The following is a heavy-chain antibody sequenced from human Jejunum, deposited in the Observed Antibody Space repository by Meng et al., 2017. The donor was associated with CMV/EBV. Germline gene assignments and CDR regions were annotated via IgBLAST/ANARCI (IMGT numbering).Heavy chain of an antibody. D-gene: IGHD3-3*01. J-gene: IGHJ4*02. CDR1: GFIVSSNY. CDR2: IYSGGGT. Sequence: EVRLWGFGGGFVQPGGSRRLSCVVSGFIVSSNYMSWVRQAPGKGLEWVSVIYSGGGTLYADSVKGRFTISRDISQNTVHLHMNSLRVEDTAVYYCASDGNGYYVDYWGQGTLVTVSS. CDR3: ASDGNGYYVDY. V-gene: IGHV3-66*01.